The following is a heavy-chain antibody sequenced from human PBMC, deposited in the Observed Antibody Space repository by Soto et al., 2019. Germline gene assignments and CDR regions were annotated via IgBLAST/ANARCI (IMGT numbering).Heavy chain of an antibody. J-gene: IGHJ6*02. CDR3: AVGEGETARENV. V-gene: IGHV1-69*01. CDR1: GGTLLRYT. CDR2: IIPIFGIA. Sequence: QVQLVQSGAEVKKPGSSVKVSCKASGGTLLRYTISWVRQAPGQGLEWMGGIIPIFGIANYAQKFQGRVTITADESTGVAYMELSSLRSEDTAVYDCAVGEGETARENVWGQGTTVTVSS. D-gene: IGHD5-18*01.